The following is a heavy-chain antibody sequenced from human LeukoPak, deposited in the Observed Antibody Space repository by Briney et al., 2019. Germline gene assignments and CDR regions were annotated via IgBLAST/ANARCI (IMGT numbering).Heavy chain of an antibody. Sequence: GASVKVSCKASGGTFSSYAISWVRQALGQGLEWMGGIIPIFGTANYAQKFQGRVTITADESTSTAYMELSSLRSEDTAVYYCARDRTVAAPFDPWGQGTLVTVSS. CDR2: IIPIFGTA. V-gene: IGHV1-69*01. D-gene: IGHD2-15*01. CDR1: GGTFSSYA. CDR3: ARDRTVAAPFDP. J-gene: IGHJ5*02.